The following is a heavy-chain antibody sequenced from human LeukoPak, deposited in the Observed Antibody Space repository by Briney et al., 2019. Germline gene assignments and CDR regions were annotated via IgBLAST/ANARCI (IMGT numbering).Heavy chain of an antibody. CDR3: ARGAYGDK. D-gene: IGHD4-17*01. CDR1: GYTLTSYG. V-gene: IGHV1-18*01. J-gene: IGHJ4*02. Sequence: ASVKVSCEASGYTLTSYGINWMRQAPGQGLEWMGWISTQSGNTNYAQKVQGRLTLTTDRSTNTAYMELQSLRSDDTAVYYCARGAYGDKWGQGTMVTVSS. CDR2: ISTQSGNT.